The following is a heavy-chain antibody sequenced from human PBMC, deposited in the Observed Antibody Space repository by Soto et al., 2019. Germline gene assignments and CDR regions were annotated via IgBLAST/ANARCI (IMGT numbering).Heavy chain of an antibody. CDR1: GGCISSGGYY. CDR3: ARVGDCSGGSCYRGGFDP. CDR2: IYYSGST. Sequence: KSSETLSLTCTVSGGCISSGGYYWSWIRQHPGKGLEWIGYIYYSGSTYYNPSLKSRVTISVDTSKNQFSLKLSSVTAADTAVYYCARVGDCSGGSCYRGGFDPWGQGTLVTVSS. J-gene: IGHJ5*02. V-gene: IGHV4-31*03. D-gene: IGHD2-15*01.